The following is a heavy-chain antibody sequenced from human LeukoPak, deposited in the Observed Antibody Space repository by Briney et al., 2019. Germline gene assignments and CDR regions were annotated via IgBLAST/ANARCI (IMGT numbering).Heavy chain of an antibody. V-gene: IGHV1-8*02. J-gene: IGHJ5*02. CDR1: GYTFTSYY. D-gene: IGHD3-10*01. Sequence: ASVKVSCKASGYTFTSYYMHWVRQATGQGLEWLGWMNPNSGNTGSARKFQGRVTMSRDTSINTAYMELSSLRSEDSAVYYCARDASGSYGFDPWGQGTLVTVSS. CDR3: ARDASGSYGFDP. CDR2: MNPNSGNT.